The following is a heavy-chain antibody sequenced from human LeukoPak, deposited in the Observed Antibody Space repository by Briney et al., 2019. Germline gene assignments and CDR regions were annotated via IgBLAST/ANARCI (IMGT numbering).Heavy chain of an antibody. CDR1: GFTFSSYA. J-gene: IGHJ4*02. CDR2: FSGSGGST. D-gene: IGHD4-11*01. CDR3: ARDKWLTTTHYFDY. V-gene: IGHV3-23*01. Sequence: GGSLRLSCADSGFTFSSYAMSWVRQAPGKGLECISGFSGSGGSTYHADSVKGRFTISRDNSKNTLYLQMNSLRAEDTAVYYCARDKWLTTTHYFDYWGQGTPVTVSS.